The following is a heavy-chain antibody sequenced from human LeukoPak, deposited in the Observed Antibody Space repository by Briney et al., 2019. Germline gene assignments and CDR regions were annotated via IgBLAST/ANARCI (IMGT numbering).Heavy chain of an antibody. D-gene: IGHD3-3*01. V-gene: IGHV4-34*01. CDR3: ARGIRFFDY. CDR1: GGSFSGYY. Sequence: SETLSLTCAVYGGSFSGYYWSWIRQPPGKGLEWIGEINHSGSTNYNPSLKSRVTISVDTSKDQFSLKLSSVTAADTAVYYCARGIRFFDYWGQGTLVTVSS. J-gene: IGHJ4*02. CDR2: INHSGST.